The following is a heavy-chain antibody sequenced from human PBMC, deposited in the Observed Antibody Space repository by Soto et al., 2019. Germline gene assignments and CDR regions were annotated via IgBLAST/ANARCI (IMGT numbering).Heavy chain of an antibody. CDR3: ARPTQRYDILTGYSDLYYYYGMDV. CDR2: IYPGDSDT. J-gene: IGHJ6*02. V-gene: IGHV5-51*01. D-gene: IGHD3-9*01. CDR1: GYSFTSYW. Sequence: GESLKISCKGSGYSFTSYWIGWVRQMPGKGLEWMGIIYPGDSDTRYSPSFQGQVTISADKSISTAYLQWSSLKASDTAMYYCARPTQRYDILTGYSDLYYYYGMDVWGQGTTVTVSS.